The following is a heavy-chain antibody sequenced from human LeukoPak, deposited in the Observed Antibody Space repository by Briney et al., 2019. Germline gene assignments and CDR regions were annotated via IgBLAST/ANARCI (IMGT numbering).Heavy chain of an antibody. Sequence: SETLSLTCTVSGGSISTSNYYWGWIRQPPGKGLEWIGSIYYSGSTYYNPPLKSRVTISVDTSKNQFSLKLSSVTAADTAVYYCARRSISAVRGATYWYFDLWGRGTLVAVSS. V-gene: IGHV4-39*01. CDR3: ARRSISAVRGATYWYFDL. CDR1: GGSISTSNYY. J-gene: IGHJ2*01. D-gene: IGHD3-10*01. CDR2: IYYSGST.